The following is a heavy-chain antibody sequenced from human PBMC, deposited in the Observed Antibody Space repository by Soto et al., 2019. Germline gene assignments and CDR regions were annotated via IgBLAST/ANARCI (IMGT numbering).Heavy chain of an antibody. D-gene: IGHD5-18*01. CDR2: MSYDGGNK. J-gene: IGHJ4*02. Sequence: QVQLVESGGGVVQPGRSLRLSCAASGFTFSSYAMHWVRQAPGKGLEWVAVMSYDGGNKYYADSVKVRFTISRDNSKNTLYLQMNSLRAEDTAVYYCARDPTRYSYGFFYFDYWGQGTLVTVSS. V-gene: IGHV3-30-3*01. CDR1: GFTFSSYA. CDR3: ARDPTRYSYGFFYFDY.